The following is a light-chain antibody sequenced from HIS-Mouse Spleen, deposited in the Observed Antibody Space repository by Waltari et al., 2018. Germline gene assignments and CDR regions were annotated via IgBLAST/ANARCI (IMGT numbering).Light chain of an antibody. J-gene: IGKJ4*01. CDR3: QQYYSYPLT. V-gene: IGKV1-8*01. Sequence: AIRMTQSPSSFSASTGDRVTITCRASQGISSYLAWYQQKPGKAPKLLIYAASTLQSGVPSRFSGSGSGTDFTLTISCLQSEDFATYYCQQYYSYPLTFGGATKVEIK. CDR1: QGISSY. CDR2: AAS.